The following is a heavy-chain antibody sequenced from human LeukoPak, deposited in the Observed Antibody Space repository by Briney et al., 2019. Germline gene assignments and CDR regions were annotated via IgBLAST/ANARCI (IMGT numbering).Heavy chain of an antibody. J-gene: IGHJ4*02. CDR1: GGSLSSYY. D-gene: IGHD2-15*01. V-gene: IGHV4-59*08. CDR3: ARTYCRGGSCHFGY. Sequence: SETLSLTYTVSGGSLSSYYWSWIRQPPGKGLEWIGYISYSGSTDSNPSLKSRVTISVDTSKNQISLKLSSMTAADTAVYYCARTYCRGGSCHFGYWGQGTLVTVSS. CDR2: ISYSGST.